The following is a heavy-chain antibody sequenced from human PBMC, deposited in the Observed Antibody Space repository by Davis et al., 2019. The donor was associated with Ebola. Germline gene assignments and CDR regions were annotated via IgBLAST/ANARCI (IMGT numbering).Heavy chain of an antibody. CDR2: INHSGST. J-gene: IGHJ5*02. CDR3: ARARYYYGRGRLDP. Sequence: SETLSLTCAVSGGSISSSNWWSWVRQPPGKGLEWIGEINHSGSTNYNPSLKSRVTISVDTSKNQFSLKLSSVTAADTAVYYCARARYYYGRGRLDPWGQGTLVTVSS. CDR1: GGSISSSNW. V-gene: IGHV4-4*02. D-gene: IGHD3-10*02.